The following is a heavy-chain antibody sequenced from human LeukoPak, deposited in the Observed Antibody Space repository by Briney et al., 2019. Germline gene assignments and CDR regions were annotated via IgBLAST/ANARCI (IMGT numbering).Heavy chain of an antibody. Sequence: ASVKVSCKASGYTFTGYYMYWVRQAPGQGLEWMGWINPNSGGTNYAQKFQGRVTMTRDTSISTAYMELSRLRSDDTAVYYCARAMTTVVTRIFDYWGQGTLVTVSS. CDR2: INPNSGGT. V-gene: IGHV1-2*02. D-gene: IGHD4-23*01. CDR1: GYTFTGYY. J-gene: IGHJ4*02. CDR3: ARAMTTVVTRIFDY.